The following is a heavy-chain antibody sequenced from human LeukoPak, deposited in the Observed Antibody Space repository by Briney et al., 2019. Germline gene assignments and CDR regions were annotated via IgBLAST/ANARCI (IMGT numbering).Heavy chain of an antibody. CDR1: GYTFTSYV. CDR3: ARGDLDGYPQGEIDY. Sequence: ASVKVSFKASGYTFTSYVINWVRPATGQGLEWMGWMNSNSGNTGYAQKFQGRVTMTRNTPISTAYMELSSLRSEDTAVYYCARGDLDGYPQGEIDYWGQGTLVTVSS. D-gene: IGHD5-24*01. CDR2: MNSNSGNT. J-gene: IGHJ4*02. V-gene: IGHV1-8*01.